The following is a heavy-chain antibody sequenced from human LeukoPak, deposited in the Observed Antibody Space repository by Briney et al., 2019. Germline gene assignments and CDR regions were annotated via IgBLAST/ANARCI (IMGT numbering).Heavy chain of an antibody. CDR2: ITGSGGRT. D-gene: IGHD3-10*01. V-gene: IGHV3-23*01. J-gene: IGHJ5*02. CDR3: ARDRLWGYYGSGSFPEGWFDP. CDR1: GFTFSSYA. Sequence: GGSLRLSCAPSGFTFSSYAMNWVRQAPGKGREWVSAITGSGGRTYYADSVKGRFTISRDISKNTLYLQMNSLRAEDTAVYYCARDRLWGYYGSGSFPEGWFDPWGQGTLVTVSS.